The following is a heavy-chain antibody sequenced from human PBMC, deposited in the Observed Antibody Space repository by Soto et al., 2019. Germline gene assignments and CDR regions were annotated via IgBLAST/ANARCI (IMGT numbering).Heavy chain of an antibody. CDR1: GFSFNTYW. CDR2: INGDGTSI. Sequence: EVRLVESGGGLVQPGGSLRLSCAVSGFSFNTYWMHWVRQTPEKGLVWVARINGDGTSIRYADSVKGRLTIFRDNARKTLYLQMRNVRVEDTGVYLCAADSPHEGTVAGDFWGQGTLVTVSS. CDR3: AADSPHEGTVAGDF. J-gene: IGHJ4*02. V-gene: IGHV3-74*01. D-gene: IGHD3-3*01.